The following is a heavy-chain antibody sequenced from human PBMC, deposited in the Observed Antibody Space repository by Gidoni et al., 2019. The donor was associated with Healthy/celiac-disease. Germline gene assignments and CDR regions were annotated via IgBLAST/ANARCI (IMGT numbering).Heavy chain of an antibody. V-gene: IGHV5-51*01. D-gene: IGHD3-10*01. Sequence: EVQLLQSGAEVKTPGESLKISCKGSGYSFTSYWIGWVRPLPGKGREWWGIIYTCDSDTRDSPSVQGQVTISADKSISTAYLQWSSLKASDTAMYYCARTSGSSLFDYWGQGTLVTVSS. J-gene: IGHJ4*02. CDR1: GYSFTSYW. CDR3: ARTSGSSLFDY. CDR2: IYTCDSDT.